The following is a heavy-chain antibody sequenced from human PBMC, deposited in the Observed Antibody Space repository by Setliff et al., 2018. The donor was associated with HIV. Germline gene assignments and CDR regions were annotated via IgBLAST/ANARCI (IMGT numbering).Heavy chain of an antibody. CDR1: GGSFSGYH. V-gene: IGHV4-34*01. D-gene: IGHD1-26*01. CDR3: ARGKGGLVGPAEFDS. CDR2: INHTGNT. Sequence: PSETLSLTCAVYGGSFSGYHWNWIRQFPGKGLEWIGEINHTGNTKYNPSLKSRVTMSEETSKNQFSLKLKSVTAADTAIYFCARGKGGLVGPAEFDSWGPGTLVTVSS. J-gene: IGHJ4*02.